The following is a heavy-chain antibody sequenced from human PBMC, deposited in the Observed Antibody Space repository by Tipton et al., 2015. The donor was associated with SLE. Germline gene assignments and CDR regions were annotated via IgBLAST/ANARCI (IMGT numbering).Heavy chain of an antibody. V-gene: IGHV4-38-2*02. CDR2: IYHSGST. D-gene: IGHD4-17*01. CDR1: GYSISSGYC. Sequence: TLSLTCAVSGYSISSGYCWGWIRQPPGKGLEWIGSIYHSGSTYYNPSLKSRVTISLDTSRKQFSLSLNSVTAADTAVYFCARDDPDGDGGGIPGDYWGQGTLVTVSS. CDR3: ARDDPDGDGGGIPGDY. J-gene: IGHJ4*02.